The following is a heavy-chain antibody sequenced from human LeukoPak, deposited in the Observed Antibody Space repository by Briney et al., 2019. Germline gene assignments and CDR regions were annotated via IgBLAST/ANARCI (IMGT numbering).Heavy chain of an antibody. J-gene: IGHJ4*02. D-gene: IGHD6-13*01. Sequence: GRSLRLSCAASGFTFSSYGMHWVRQAPGKGLEWVAVIWYDGSNKYYADSVKGRFTISRNNSKNTLYLQMNSLRAEDTAVYYCARVMRAAAGFDYWGQGTLVTVSS. V-gene: IGHV3-33*01. CDR1: GFTFSSYG. CDR2: IWYDGSNK. CDR3: ARVMRAAAGFDY.